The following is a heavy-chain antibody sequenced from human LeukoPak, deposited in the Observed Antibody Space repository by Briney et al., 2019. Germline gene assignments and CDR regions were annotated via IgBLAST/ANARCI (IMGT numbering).Heavy chain of an antibody. D-gene: IGHD3-3*01. J-gene: IGHJ4*02. CDR1: GYSFTSYW. CDR3: ARGGSYYDFWSGTNFDY. Sequence: GESLKISCKGSGYSFTSYWIGWVRQMPGKGLEWMGIIYPGDSDTRYSPSFQGQVTISADKSISTAYLQWSSLKASDTAMYYCARGGSYYDFWSGTNFDYWGQGTLVTVSS. V-gene: IGHV5-51*01. CDR2: IYPGDSDT.